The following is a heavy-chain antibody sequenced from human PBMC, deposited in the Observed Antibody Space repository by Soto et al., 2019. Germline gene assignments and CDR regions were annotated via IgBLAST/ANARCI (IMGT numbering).Heavy chain of an antibody. CDR3: AREDPDRYSSGWYLLDY. Sequence: ASVKVSCKASGYTFTSYGISWVRQAPGQGLEWMGWISAYNGNTNYAQKLQGRVTMTTDTSTSTAYMELRSLRSDDTAVYYCAREDPDRYSSGWYLLDYWGQGTLVTVSS. J-gene: IGHJ4*02. D-gene: IGHD6-19*01. CDR1: GYTFTSYG. V-gene: IGHV1-18*01. CDR2: ISAYNGNT.